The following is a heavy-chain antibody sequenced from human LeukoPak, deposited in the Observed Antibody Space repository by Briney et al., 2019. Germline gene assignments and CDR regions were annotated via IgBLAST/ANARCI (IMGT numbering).Heavy chain of an antibody. CDR2: INPHSGGT. CDR3: ARGYYDSSGYCYSHFDY. J-gene: IGHJ4*02. Sequence: GASVKVSCKASEYTFTGYYMHWVRQAPGQGLEWMGWINPHSGGTNYAQKFQGRVTMTRDTSISTAYMELSRLRSDDTAVYYCARGYYDSSGYCYSHFDYWGQGTLVTVSS. V-gene: IGHV1-2*02. CDR1: EYTFTGYY. D-gene: IGHD3-22*01.